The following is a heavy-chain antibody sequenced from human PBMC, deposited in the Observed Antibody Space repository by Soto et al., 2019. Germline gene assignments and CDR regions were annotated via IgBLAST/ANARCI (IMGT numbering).Heavy chain of an antibody. J-gene: IGHJ4*01. CDR2: TYYRSKWYY. D-gene: IGHD1-26*01. V-gene: IGHV6-1*01. CDR3: ARGEQYRGRIFDY. Sequence: PSQTLTLTCVITGDSVSSNSAGWSWVRQSPSRGLEWLGRTYYRSKWYYEYAVSVRGRITINPDTSKNQYSLQLNSVTPEDTAVYFCARGEQYRGRIFDYWRQVTLLTASS. CDR1: GDSVSSNSAG.